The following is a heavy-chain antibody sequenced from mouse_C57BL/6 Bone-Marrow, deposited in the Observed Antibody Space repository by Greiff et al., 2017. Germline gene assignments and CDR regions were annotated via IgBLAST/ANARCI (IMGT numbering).Heavy chain of an antibody. Sequence: VQLQQPGAELVKPGASVKLSCKASGYTFTSYWMQWVKQRPGQGLEWIGEIDPSDSYTNYNQKFKGKATLTVDTSSSTAYLQLSSLTSEDSAVYYCARECYDYDYCYYWGQGTTLTVSS. D-gene: IGHD2-4*01. J-gene: IGHJ2*01. V-gene: IGHV1-50*01. CDR1: GYTFTSYW. CDR2: IDPSDSYT. CDR3: ARECYDYDYCYY.